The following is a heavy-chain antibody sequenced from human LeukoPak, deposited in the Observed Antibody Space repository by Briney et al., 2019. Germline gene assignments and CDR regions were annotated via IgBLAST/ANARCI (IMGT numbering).Heavy chain of an antibody. J-gene: IGHJ5*02. Sequence: SETLSLTCTVSGDSISSGDYYWSWIRQPAGKGLEWIGRISSSGSTYYNPSLKSRVTISVDTSKNQFSLKLSSVTAADTAVYYCARRGTYYGSGSYYNVGPHNWFDPWGQGTLVTVSS. CDR1: GDSISSGDYY. CDR2: ISSSGST. D-gene: IGHD3-10*01. CDR3: ARRGTYYGSGSYYNVGPHNWFDP. V-gene: IGHV4-61*02.